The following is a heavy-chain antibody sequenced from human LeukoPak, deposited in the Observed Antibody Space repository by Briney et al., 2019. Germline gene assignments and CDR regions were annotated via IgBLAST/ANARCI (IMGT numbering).Heavy chain of an antibody. CDR2: ISWNSGSI. D-gene: IGHD2-15*01. J-gene: IGHJ5*02. CDR3: ASTVVDP. CDR1: GFTFDDYA. Sequence: GGSLRLSCAASGFTFDDYAMHWVRQAPGKGLEWVSGISWNSGSIGYADSVKGRFTISRDNAKNSLYLQMNSLRAEDTAVYYCASTVVDPWGQGTLVTVSS. V-gene: IGHV3-9*01.